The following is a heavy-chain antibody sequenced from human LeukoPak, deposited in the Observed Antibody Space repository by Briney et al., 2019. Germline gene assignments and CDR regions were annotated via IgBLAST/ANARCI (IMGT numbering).Heavy chain of an antibody. CDR1: GGSISSSSW. CDR2: IYHSGST. V-gene: IGHV4-4*02. CDR3: ARELSGYMDV. Sequence: PSETLSLTCAVSGGSISSSSWWSWVRQPPGKGLEWIGEIYHSGSTNYNPSLKSRVTISGDKSKNQFSLKLSSVTAADTAVYYCARELSGYMDVWGKGTTVTVSS. D-gene: IGHD7-27*01. J-gene: IGHJ6*03.